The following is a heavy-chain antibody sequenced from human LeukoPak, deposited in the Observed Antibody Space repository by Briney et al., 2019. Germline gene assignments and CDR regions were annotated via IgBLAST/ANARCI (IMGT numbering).Heavy chain of an antibody. CDR3: VKDMGFDLLKDAFHI. J-gene: IGHJ3*02. D-gene: IGHD3-9*01. V-gene: IGHV3-9*01. CDR2: ISGDSGSQ. CDR1: GFNLDDFA. Sequence: PVRSLRLSCVGSGFNLDDFAMHWVRQVPGKGLEGFSSISGDSGSQAYTDSVKGRFTISRDNDKNSLYLQMDSLRPEDTAFYYCVKDMGFDLLKDAFHIWGQGTLVTVSS.